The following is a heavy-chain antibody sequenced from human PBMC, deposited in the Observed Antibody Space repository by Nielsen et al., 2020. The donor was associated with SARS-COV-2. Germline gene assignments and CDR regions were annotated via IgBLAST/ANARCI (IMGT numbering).Heavy chain of an antibody. J-gene: IGHJ6*02. CDR1: GYSLIDHY. V-gene: IGHV1-2*06. CDR2: INPYSGGT. D-gene: IGHD3/OR15-3a*01. CDR3: ARARATIFGLVMSYGMDV. Sequence: ASVKVSCKASGYSLIDHYIHWVRQAPGQGLEWMGRINPYSGGTNYAQKFQGTVTMTRDASISTVYMELTSDDTAVYYCARARATIFGLVMSYGMDVWGQGTTVAVSS.